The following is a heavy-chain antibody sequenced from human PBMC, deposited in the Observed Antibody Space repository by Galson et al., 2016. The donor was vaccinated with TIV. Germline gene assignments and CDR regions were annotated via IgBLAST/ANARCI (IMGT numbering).Heavy chain of an antibody. CDR1: GYSFTNNW. J-gene: IGHJ3*02. CDR2: IYPGDSAT. V-gene: IGHV5-51*01. D-gene: IGHD4-17*01. Sequence: QSGAEVKKPGESLKISCKGSGYSFTNNWIGWVRQMPGKGLEWMGIIYPGDSATRYSPSFQGQVTISADKSISTAYLQWSSVKASDTAMYYCARRFALDYGDYAAFDIWGQGTIVTVSS. CDR3: ARRFALDYGDYAAFDI.